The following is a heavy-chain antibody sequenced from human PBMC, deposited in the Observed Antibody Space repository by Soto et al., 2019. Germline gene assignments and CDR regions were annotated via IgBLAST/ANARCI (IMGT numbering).Heavy chain of an antibody. CDR3: ARDPLPYCSSTSCYRSSRYYYYMDV. Sequence: ASVKVSCKASGYTFTDYYIHWVRQAPGQGLEWMGWISAYNGNTNYAQKLQGRVTMTTDTSTSTAYMELRSLRSDDTAVYYCARDPLPYCSSTSCYRSSRYYYYMDVWGKGTTVTVSS. CDR2: ISAYNGNT. V-gene: IGHV1-18*04. J-gene: IGHJ6*03. CDR1: GYTFTDYY. D-gene: IGHD2-2*01.